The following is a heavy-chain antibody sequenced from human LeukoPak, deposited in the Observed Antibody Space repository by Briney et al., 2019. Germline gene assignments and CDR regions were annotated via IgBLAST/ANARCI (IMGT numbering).Heavy chain of an antibody. CDR2: ISSSGSTI. D-gene: IGHD6-19*01. CDR3: ARDSGGSSGWNRFDY. V-gene: IGHV3-48*03. CDR1: GFTFDDYA. J-gene: IGHJ4*02. Sequence: GGSLRLSCTTSGFTFDDYAMSWVRQAPGKGLEWVSYISSSGSTIYYADSVKGRFTISRDNAKNSLYLQMNSLRAEDTAVYYCARDSGGSSGWNRFDYWGQGTLVTVSS.